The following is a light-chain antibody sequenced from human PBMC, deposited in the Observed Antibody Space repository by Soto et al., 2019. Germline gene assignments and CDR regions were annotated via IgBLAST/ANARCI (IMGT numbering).Light chain of an antibody. CDR2: NNN. CDR3: AAWDDSLNGHLV. CDR1: SSNIGRYT. V-gene: IGLV1-44*01. J-gene: IGLJ2*01. Sequence: QSVLTQPPSASGTPGQRVTISCSGGSSNIGRYTVNWYQQLPGTAPKLLMYNNNQRPSGVPDRFSGSKSGTSASLAISGLQSEDETHYYCAAWDDSLNGHLVFAGGTKLTVL.